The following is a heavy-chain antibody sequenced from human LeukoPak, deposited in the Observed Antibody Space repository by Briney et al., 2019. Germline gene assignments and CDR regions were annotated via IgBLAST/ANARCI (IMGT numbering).Heavy chain of an antibody. D-gene: IGHD2-2*01. J-gene: IGHJ3*02. CDR1: PASVSTYS. CDR2: VYYSGRP. Sequence: SQTLSLICTVSPASVSTYSWSWIRQPPGQGLEWLGYVYYSGRPNYKTSLKNRVTLSVATSRNQFPLKVNSVSAADPAVYYCAKSNRYCDTASCYEAFDIWGQGTMVTVSS. CDR3: AKSNRYCDTASCYEAFDI. V-gene: IGHV4-59*02.